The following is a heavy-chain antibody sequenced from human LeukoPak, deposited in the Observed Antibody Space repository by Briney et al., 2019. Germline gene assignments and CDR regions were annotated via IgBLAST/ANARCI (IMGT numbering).Heavy chain of an antibody. CDR3: ASSTTGTTFGGFYGAFDI. D-gene: IGHD1-1*01. CDR1: GGTFSSYA. Sequence: GASVKVSCKASGGTFSSYAISWVRQAPGQGLEWMGGIIPIFGTANYAQKFQGRVTITADESTSTAYMELSSLRSEDTAVYYCASSTTGTTFGGFYGAFDIWGQGTMVTVSS. J-gene: IGHJ3*02. CDR2: IIPIFGTA. V-gene: IGHV1-69*01.